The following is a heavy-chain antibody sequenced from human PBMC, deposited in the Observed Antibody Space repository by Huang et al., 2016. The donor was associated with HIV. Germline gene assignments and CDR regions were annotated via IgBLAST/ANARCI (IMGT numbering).Heavy chain of an antibody. CDR2: IKQDGRET. D-gene: IGHD3-16*02. J-gene: IGHJ4*02. V-gene: IGHV3-7*01. CDR1: GFTLRSYW. CDR3: AREDFPWGSYRNGGGFDY. Sequence: EVQLVESGGGLVQPGGSLRISCAASGFTLRSYWMSWVRQATGKGLEWVANIKQDGRETFYVDSVRGRFTVSRDNAKSSLFLQMKSLSAEDTAVYFCAREDFPWGSYRNGGGFDYWGQGILVTVSS.